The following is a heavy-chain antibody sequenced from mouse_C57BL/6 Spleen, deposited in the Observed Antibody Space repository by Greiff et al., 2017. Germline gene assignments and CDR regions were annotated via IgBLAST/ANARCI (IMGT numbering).Heavy chain of an antibody. D-gene: IGHD2-12*01. J-gene: IGHJ4*01. CDR2: IWSDGST. CDR1: GFSLTSYG. V-gene: IGHV2-6-1*01. Sequence: VKLMESGPGLVAPSQSLSITCTVSGFSLTSYGVHWVRQPPGKGLEWLVVIWSDGSTTYNSALKSILSISKDNSKSQVFLKMNSLQTDDTAMYYCARQGQDDYYAMDYWGQGTSVTVSS. CDR3: ARQGQDDYYAMDY.